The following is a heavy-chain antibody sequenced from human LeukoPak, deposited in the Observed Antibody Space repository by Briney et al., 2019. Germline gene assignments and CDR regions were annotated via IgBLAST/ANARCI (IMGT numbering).Heavy chain of an antibody. D-gene: IGHD2-15*01. V-gene: IGHV5-51*01. CDR3: ARLSGYCSGGSCRNWFDP. CDR1: EYSFTSYW. Sequence: GESLKISCKGSEYSFTSYWIGWVRQMPGKGLEWMGIIYPGDSDTRYSPSFQGQVTISADKSISTAYLQWSSLKASDTAMYYCARLSGYCSGGSCRNWFDPWGQGTLVTVSS. CDR2: IYPGDSDT. J-gene: IGHJ5*02.